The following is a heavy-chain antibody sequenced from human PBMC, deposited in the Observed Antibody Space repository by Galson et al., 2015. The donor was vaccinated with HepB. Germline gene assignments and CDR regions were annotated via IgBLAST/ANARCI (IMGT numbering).Heavy chain of an antibody. CDR2: ISTYNDNT. V-gene: IGHV1-18*01. J-gene: IGHJ4*02. CDR1: GYSFTNYG. CDR3: ATARYSTSPPDN. D-gene: IGHD6-6*01. Sequence: SVKVSCKASGYSFTNYGISWVRQAPGQGLEWMAWISTYNDNTNYAQKLQGRVTLTTDTSTSTAYMELRRLTSDDTAVYYCATARYSTSPPDNWGQGTLVTVSS.